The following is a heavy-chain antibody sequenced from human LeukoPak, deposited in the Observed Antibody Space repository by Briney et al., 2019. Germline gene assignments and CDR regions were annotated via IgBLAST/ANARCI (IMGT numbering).Heavy chain of an antibody. Sequence: SKTLSLTCAVSGGSISSGGYSWSWIRQPPGKGLEWIGYIYHSGSTYYNPSHKSRVTISVDTSKNQFSLKLSSVAAADTAVYYCARDYGDYFDYWGQGTLVTVSS. CDR1: GGSISSGGYS. J-gene: IGHJ4*02. D-gene: IGHD4-17*01. CDR3: ARDYGDYFDY. V-gene: IGHV4-30-2*01. CDR2: IYHSGST.